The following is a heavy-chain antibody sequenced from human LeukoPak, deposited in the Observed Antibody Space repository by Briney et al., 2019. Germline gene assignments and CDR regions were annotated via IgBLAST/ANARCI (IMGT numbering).Heavy chain of an antibody. CDR1: GYTFTSYG. V-gene: IGHV1-18*01. D-gene: IGHD2-8*01. Sequence: ASVKVSCKASGYTFTSYGISWVRQAPGQGLEWMGWISAYNGNTNYAQKLQGRVTMTTDTSTSTAYMELRSLRSDDTAVYYCARAVGVYAPTSNWFDPWGQGTLVTVSS. CDR3: ARAVGVYAPTSNWFDP. J-gene: IGHJ5*02. CDR2: ISAYNGNT.